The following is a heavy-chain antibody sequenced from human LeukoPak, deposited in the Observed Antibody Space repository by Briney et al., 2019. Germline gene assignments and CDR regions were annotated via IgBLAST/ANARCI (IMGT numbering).Heavy chain of an antibody. Sequence: ASVKVSCKASGYTFTGYYMHWVRQAPGQGLEWMGWINPNSGGTNYAQKFQGRVTMTRDTSISTAYMELSRLRSDDTAVYYCAKDFYPNRIQLGPCSYWGQGTLVTVSS. J-gene: IGHJ4*02. CDR2: INPNSGGT. CDR1: GYTFTGYY. V-gene: IGHV1-2*02. D-gene: IGHD5-18*01. CDR3: AKDFYPNRIQLGPCSY.